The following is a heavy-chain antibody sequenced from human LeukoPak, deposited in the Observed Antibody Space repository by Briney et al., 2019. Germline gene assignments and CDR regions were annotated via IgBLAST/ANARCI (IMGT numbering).Heavy chain of an antibody. CDR2: ISSSSSYI. J-gene: IGHJ4*02. CDR1: GFTFSSYS. CDR3: AKKWWELPPYFDY. Sequence: GGSLRLSCAASGFTFSSYSMNWVRQAPGKGLEWVSSISSSSSYIYYADSVKGRFTISRDNSKNTLYLQMNSLRAEDTAVYYCAKKWWELPPYFDYWGQGTLVTVSS. V-gene: IGHV3-21*04. D-gene: IGHD1-26*01.